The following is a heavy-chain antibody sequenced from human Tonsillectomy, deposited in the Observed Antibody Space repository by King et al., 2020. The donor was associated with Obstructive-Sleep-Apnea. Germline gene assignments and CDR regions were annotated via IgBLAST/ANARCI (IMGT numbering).Heavy chain of an antibody. CDR1: GFTFDDYA. CDR3: AKDNSSGWYRGLDF. CDR2: ISWNSGSI. D-gene: IGHD6-19*01. Sequence: VQLVESGGGLVQPGRSLRLSCEASGFTFDDYAMHWVRQAPGKGLEWVSGISWNSGSIGYADSVKGRFTISRDNAKNSLYLQMNSLRAEDTAFYYCAKDNSSGWYRGLDFWGQGTLVTVSS. J-gene: IGHJ4*02. V-gene: IGHV3-9*01.